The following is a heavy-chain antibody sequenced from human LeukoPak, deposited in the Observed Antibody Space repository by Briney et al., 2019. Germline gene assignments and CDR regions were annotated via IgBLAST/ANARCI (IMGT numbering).Heavy chain of an antibody. V-gene: IGHV1-69*05. CDR3: ASGPPYGDNFDY. CDR1: GGTFSSYA. D-gene: IGHD4-17*01. J-gene: IGHJ4*02. CDR2: IIPIFGTA. Sequence: ASVKVSCKASGGTFSSYAISWVRQAPGQGLEWMGRIIPIFGTANYAQKFQGRVTITTDESTSTAYMELSSLGSEDTAVYYCASGPPYGDNFDYWGQGTLVTVSS.